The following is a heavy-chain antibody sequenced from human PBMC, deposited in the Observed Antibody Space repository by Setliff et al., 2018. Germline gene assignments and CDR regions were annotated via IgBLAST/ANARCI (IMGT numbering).Heavy chain of an antibody. CDR3: ARVRRVVIAYYYYMDV. J-gene: IGHJ6*03. D-gene: IGHD2-21*01. Sequence: TLSLTCAVSGGSISSSNWWSWVRQPPGKGLEWIGSIYYSGSTYYNPSLKSRVTISVDTSKNQFSLKLSSVTAADTAVYYCARVRRVVIAYYYYMDVWGKGTTVTVSS. V-gene: IGHV4-4*02. CDR2: IYYSGST. CDR1: GGSISSSNW.